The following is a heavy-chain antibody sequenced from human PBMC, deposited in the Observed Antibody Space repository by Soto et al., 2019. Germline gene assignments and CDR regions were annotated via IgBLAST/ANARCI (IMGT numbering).Heavy chain of an antibody. D-gene: IGHD3-3*01. Sequence: LSCAASGFTFSSYSMNWVRQAPGKGLEWVSSISSSSSYIYYADSVKGRFTISRDNAKNSLYLQMNSLRAEDTAVYYCARDRVGHYDFWSGYYLSVMDVWGQGTTVTVSS. V-gene: IGHV3-21*01. CDR2: ISSSSSYI. CDR3: ARDRVGHYDFWSGYYLSVMDV. J-gene: IGHJ6*02. CDR1: GFTFSSYS.